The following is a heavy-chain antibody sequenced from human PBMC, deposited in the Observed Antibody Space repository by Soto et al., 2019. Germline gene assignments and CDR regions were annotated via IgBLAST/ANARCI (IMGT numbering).Heavy chain of an antibody. Sequence: GGSLRLSCAASGFTFNNYWMHWVRQAPGRGLVWVSRINSDGSSTSYADSVKGRFTISRDNAKNTLYLQMNSLRAEDTAVYYCARDAEPNHVLRFLSGRKYFQHWGQGTLVTVSS. CDR2: INSDGSST. CDR1: GFTFNNYW. D-gene: IGHD3-3*01. CDR3: ARDAEPNHVLRFLSGRKYFQH. V-gene: IGHV3-74*01. J-gene: IGHJ1*01.